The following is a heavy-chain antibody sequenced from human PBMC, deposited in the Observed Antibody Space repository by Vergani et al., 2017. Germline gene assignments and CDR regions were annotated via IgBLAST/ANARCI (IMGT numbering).Heavy chain of an antibody. CDR3: AKDGRENSHYGYFDY. D-gene: IGHD4-11*01. J-gene: IGHJ4*02. V-gene: IGHV3-30*02. CDR2: IGYDGRIK. CDR1: GFSFNTYG. Sequence: QVQLVETGGGVVQPGGSLRLYCATSGFSFNTYGAHWVRQAPGKGLEWVAFIGYDGRIKYNVDSVKGRFTISRDTSKKTLSLQMRSLRADDTAVYYCAKDGRENSHYGYFDYWGQGTLVTVSS.